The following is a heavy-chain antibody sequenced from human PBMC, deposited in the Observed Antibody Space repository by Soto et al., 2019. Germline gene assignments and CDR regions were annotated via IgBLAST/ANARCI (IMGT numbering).Heavy chain of an antibody. D-gene: IGHD6-13*01. CDR2: IHYSGST. J-gene: IGHJ5*01. V-gene: IGHV4-39*01. Sequence: PSETLSLTCAVSGASISRSNSYWAWIRQPPGKGLEWIGTIHYSGSTYYNPPLKSRVTISVDTSKNQFSLKVSSVTAADTAVYYCASHAAYSNLDSRGQGTPVTVSS. CDR1: GASISRSNSY. CDR3: ASHAAYSNLDS.